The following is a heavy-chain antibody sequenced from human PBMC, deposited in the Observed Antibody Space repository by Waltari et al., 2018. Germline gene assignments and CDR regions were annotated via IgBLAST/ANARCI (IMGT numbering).Heavy chain of an antibody. CDR2: INPSGRT. CDR3: ARDADYGDYVFDY. D-gene: IGHD4-17*01. J-gene: IGHJ4*02. CDR1: GGSFSDYY. V-gene: IGHV4-34*01. Sequence: QVQLQQWGAGLLKPSETLSLTCAVYGGSFSDYYWTWIRQPPGRGVEWIGEINPSGRTNYNPSLKNRGTISVDVSKRQVSLKVRSVTAADTAVYYCARDADYGDYVFDYWGQGTLVTV.